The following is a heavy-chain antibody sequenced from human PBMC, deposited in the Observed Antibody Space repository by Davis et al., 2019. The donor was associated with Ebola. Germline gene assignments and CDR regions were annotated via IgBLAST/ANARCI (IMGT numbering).Heavy chain of an antibody. J-gene: IGHJ5*01. Sequence: MPSETLSLTCAISGDSVSSRSAAWNWIRQSPSRGLEWLGKTYYRSNWYTDYALSVRSRIVINPDTSKNQFSLQLNSVTPDDTAVYYCARDLNWFDSWGQGTLVTVSS. CDR3: ARDLNWFDS. V-gene: IGHV6-1*01. CDR2: TYYRSNWYT. CDR1: GDSVSSRSAA.